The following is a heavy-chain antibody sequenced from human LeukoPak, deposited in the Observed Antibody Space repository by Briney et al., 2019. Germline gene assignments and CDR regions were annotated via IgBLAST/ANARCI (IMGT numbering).Heavy chain of an antibody. CDR1: GGTFSSYA. CDR3: AREPVDTAMVHFDY. D-gene: IGHD5-18*01. J-gene: IGHJ4*02. Sequence: ASVKVSCKASGGTFSSYAISWVRQAPGQGLEWMGRIIPILGIANYAQKFQGRVTITADKSMSTAYMELSSLRSEDTAVYYCAREPVDTAMVHFDYWGQGTLVTVSS. V-gene: IGHV1-69*04. CDR2: IIPILGIA.